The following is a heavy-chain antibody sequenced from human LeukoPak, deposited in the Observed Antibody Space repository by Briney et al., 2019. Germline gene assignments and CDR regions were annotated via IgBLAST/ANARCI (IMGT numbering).Heavy chain of an antibody. CDR2: VSYDGNNK. V-gene: IGHV3-30*09. D-gene: IGHD3-22*01. CDR1: GFTFRNYA. J-gene: IGHJ4*02. Sequence: GRSLILSCAASGFTFRNYAMHWVGPAPGKGLEWVALVSYDGNNKYYSDSVKGPFAISKDKSNNTLFLQINSLRAEDTAVYYCAREGFTMTVVSKAYYFDCWGQGTLVTVSS. CDR3: AREGFTMTVVSKAYYFDC.